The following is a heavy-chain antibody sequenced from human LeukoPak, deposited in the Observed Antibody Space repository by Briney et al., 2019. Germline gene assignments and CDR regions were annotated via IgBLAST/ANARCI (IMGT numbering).Heavy chain of an antibody. V-gene: IGHV1-2*02. CDR2: INPNSGGT. CDR1: GYTFTGYY. D-gene: IGHD2-2*01. Sequence: ASVKVSCKASGYTFTGYYMHWVRQAPGQGLEWMGWINPNSGGTNYAQKFQGRVTMTRDTSISTAYMELSRLRSDDTAVYYCARARLGYCSSTSCYAGYYYYYYMDVWGKGTTVTVSS. J-gene: IGHJ6*03. CDR3: ARARLGYCSSTSCYAGYYYYYYMDV.